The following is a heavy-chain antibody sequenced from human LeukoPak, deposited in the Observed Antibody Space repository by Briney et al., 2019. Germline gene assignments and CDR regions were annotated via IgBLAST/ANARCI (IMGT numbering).Heavy chain of an antibody. CDR1: GYTFTDYY. J-gene: IGHJ1*01. Sequence: ASVKVSCKASGYTFTDYYIHWVRQAPGQRLEWMGWINPNSGGTNYAQQFQGRVTMTRDTSISTVYIELSRLTSDDTAVYYCVRQISSYWGQGTLVTVSS. CDR3: VRQISSY. V-gene: IGHV1-2*02. D-gene: IGHD2/OR15-2a*01. CDR2: INPNSGGT.